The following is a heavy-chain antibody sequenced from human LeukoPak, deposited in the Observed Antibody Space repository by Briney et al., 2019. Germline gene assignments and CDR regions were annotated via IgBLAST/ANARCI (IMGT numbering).Heavy chain of an antibody. CDR2: ISAYNGNT. J-gene: IGHJ6*02. CDR1: GYTFTSYD. CDR3: ARDGIAVAGTLDYYYYGMDV. Sequence: ASVKVSCKASGYTFTSYDISWVRQAPGQGLEWMGWISAYNGNTNYAQKLQGRVTMTTDTSTSTAYMELRSLRSDDTAVYYCARDGIAVAGTLDYYYYGMDVWGQGTTVTVSS. D-gene: IGHD6-19*01. V-gene: IGHV1-18*01.